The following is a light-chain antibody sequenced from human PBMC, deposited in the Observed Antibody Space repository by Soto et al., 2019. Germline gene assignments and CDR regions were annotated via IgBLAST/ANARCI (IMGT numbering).Light chain of an antibody. J-gene: IGLJ2*01. Sequence: QSVLTQPPSASGTPGQRVTISCSGSTSNIGRNTVNWYQQLPGAAPNLLIYSNNERPSGVPDRFSGSKSGTSASLAISGLQSEDEADYYCSAWNESPNVPVFGGGTKLTVL. V-gene: IGLV1-44*01. CDR3: SAWNESPNVPV. CDR2: SNN. CDR1: TSNIGRNT.